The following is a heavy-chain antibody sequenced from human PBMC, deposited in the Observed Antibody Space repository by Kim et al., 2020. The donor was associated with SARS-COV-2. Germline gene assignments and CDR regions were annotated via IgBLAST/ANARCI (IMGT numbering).Heavy chain of an antibody. Sequence: SETLSLTCAVSGGSISSSNWWSWVRQTPGKGLEWIGEIYHSGSTNYNPSLKSRVTVSLDKSKNQFSLKLTSVTAADTAVYYCASYLGNDAGMDVWGQGTTVT. J-gene: IGHJ6*02. CDR3: ASYLGNDAGMDV. V-gene: IGHV4-4*02. D-gene: IGHD1-1*01. CDR1: GGSISSSNW. CDR2: IYHSGST.